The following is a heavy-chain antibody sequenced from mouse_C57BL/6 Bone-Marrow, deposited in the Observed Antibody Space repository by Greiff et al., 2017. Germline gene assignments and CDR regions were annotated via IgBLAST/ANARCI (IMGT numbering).Heavy chain of an antibody. V-gene: IGHV5-9*01. J-gene: IGHJ1*03. CDR3: SRQVTTVLATKYFDV. CDR2: ISGGGGNN. CDR1: GFTFSSYT. D-gene: IGHD1-1*01. Sequence: DVKLVESGGGLVKPGGSLKLSCAASGFTFSSYTMSWVRQTPEKRLQWVAAISGGGGNNYYPDSVKGRFTISRDNDKNILYLQMSSLRSEDTALYYCSRQVTTVLATKYFDVWGTGTTVTVSS.